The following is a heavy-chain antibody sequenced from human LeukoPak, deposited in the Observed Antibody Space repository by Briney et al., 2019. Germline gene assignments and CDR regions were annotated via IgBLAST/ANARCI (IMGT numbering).Heavy chain of an antibody. Sequence: GGSLRLSCAASGFTFNNYAMMWLRQAQGQGLECVSAITGGGRTYYADSVKGRFTISRDNSKNTLYLQMNSLRAEDTALYFCARDPNGDYIGAFDFLGQGTVVTVSS. J-gene: IGHJ3*01. V-gene: IGHV3-23*01. D-gene: IGHD4-17*01. CDR3: ARDPNGDYIGAFDF. CDR1: GFTFNNYA. CDR2: ITGGGRT.